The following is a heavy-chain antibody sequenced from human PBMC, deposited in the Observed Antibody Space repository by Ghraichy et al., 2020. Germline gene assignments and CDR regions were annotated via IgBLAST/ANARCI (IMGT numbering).Heavy chain of an antibody. CDR3: ARDNPFLSYLVLDV. Sequence: SETLALTCTVSGGLINNLCWTWIRQSPGKGLEWIGYVDYEGVTNYNPSLESRVTISFDANKRQFSLQLNSVTAADTAVYYCARDNPFLSYLVLDVWGRGTMVTVSS. CDR1: GGLINNLC. V-gene: IGHV4-59*11. CDR2: VDYEGVT. D-gene: IGHD3-10*01. J-gene: IGHJ3*01.